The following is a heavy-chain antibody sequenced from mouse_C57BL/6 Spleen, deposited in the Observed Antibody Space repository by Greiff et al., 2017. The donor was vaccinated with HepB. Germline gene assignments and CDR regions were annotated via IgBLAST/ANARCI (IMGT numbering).Heavy chain of an antibody. V-gene: IGHV1-55*01. CDR2: IYPGSGST. CDR3: ARSPSSYVRYFDV. CDR1: VYTFTSYW. Sequence: QVQLQQPGAELVKPGASVKMSCKASVYTFTSYWITWVKQRPGQGLEWIGDIYPGSGSTNYNEKFKSKATLTVDTSSSTAYMQLSSLTSEDSAVYYCARSPSSYVRYFDVWGTGTTVTVSS. J-gene: IGHJ1*03. D-gene: IGHD1-1*01.